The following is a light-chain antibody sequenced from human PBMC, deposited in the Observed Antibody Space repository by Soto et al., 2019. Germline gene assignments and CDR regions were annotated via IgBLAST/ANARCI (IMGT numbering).Light chain of an antibody. V-gene: IGKV4-1*01. CDR1: QSVLYSSNNKNY. CDR2: WAS. Sequence: DIVMTQSPDSLAVSLGERATINCKSSQSVLYSSNNKNYLAWYQQKPGQPPKLLISWASTRESGVPDRFSGSGSGTDFILTISSLQAEDVAVYYCHQYHTPPYTFGPGTKVDIK. CDR3: HQYHTPPYT. J-gene: IGKJ3*01.